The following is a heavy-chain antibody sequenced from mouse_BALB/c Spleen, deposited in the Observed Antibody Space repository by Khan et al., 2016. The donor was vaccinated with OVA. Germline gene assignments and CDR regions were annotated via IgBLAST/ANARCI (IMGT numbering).Heavy chain of an antibody. J-gene: IGHJ2*01. V-gene: IGHV1-5*01. Sequence: VQLQQSGTVLARPGASVKMSCKASGYTFTNYWMHWVKQRPGQGLEWIATIYPGNSDTNYNQKFTGKAKLTAVTSTSTAYMELSSLTNEDSAVYYCARNGFGNYESWDYWGQGTTLTVSS. D-gene: IGHD2-1*01. CDR1: GYTFTNYW. CDR3: ARNGFGNYESWDY. CDR2: IYPGNSDT.